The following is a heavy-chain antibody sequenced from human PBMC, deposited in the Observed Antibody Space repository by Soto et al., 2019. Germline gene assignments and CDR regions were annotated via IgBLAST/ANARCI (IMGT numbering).Heavy chain of an antibody. Sequence: PGGSLRLSCEASGFTFSSYTMNWVRRAPGKGLEWVATIGGSGDGTYYGDSVKGRFTIPRDNSQNTVYLQMNSLRAEDTAIYYCARAREASLLGVPSSYWGQGTLVTVSS. CDR1: GFTFSSYT. J-gene: IGHJ4*02. V-gene: IGHV3-23*01. CDR3: ARAREASLLGVPSSY. CDR2: IGGSGDGT. D-gene: IGHD2-21*02.